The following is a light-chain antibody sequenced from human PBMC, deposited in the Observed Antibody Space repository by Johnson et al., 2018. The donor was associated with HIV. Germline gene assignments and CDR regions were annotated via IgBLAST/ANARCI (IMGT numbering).Light chain of an antibody. CDR3: GTWDSSMSSYV. V-gene: IGLV1-51*02. Sequence: QSVLTQPPSVSAAPGQKVTISCSGSSSNIGNNYVSWYQQLPGTAPKLLIYENNKRPSGIPDRFSGSTSGTSATLGITGLQTGDAADYYCGTWDSSMSSYVFGTGTQVTVL. CDR2: ENN. CDR1: SSNIGNNY. J-gene: IGLJ1*01.